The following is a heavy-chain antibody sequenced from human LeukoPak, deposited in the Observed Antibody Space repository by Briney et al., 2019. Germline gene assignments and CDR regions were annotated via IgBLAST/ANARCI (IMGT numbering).Heavy chain of an antibody. CDR2: INHSGST. CDR1: GGSFSGYY. D-gene: IGHD3-3*01. CDR3: ARAYDFWSGYSVGHYYYHMDV. Sequence: PSETLSLTCAVYGGSFSGYYWSWIRQPPGKGLEWIGEINHSGSTNYNPSLKSRVTISVDTSKNQFSLKLSSVTAADTAVYYCARAYDFWSGYSVGHYYYHMDVWGKGTTVTVSS. V-gene: IGHV4-34*01. J-gene: IGHJ6*03.